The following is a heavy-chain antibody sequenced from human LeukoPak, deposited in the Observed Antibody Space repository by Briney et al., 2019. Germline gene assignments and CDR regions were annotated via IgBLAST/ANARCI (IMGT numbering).Heavy chain of an antibody. CDR1: GRYISGDY. Sequence: SDTLSLTRTVSGRYISGDYWSWIRQPAGEALECIGCLYRSGRPHYNPPLKARDTMSVDTSKNSLSLKLSSVTAADTAVYDCARDQTVGYCSGGSCSNLFDPWGQGTLVTVSS. CDR2: LYRSGRP. J-gene: IGHJ5*02. V-gene: IGHV4-4*07. CDR3: ARDQTVGYCSGGSCSNLFDP. D-gene: IGHD2-15*01.